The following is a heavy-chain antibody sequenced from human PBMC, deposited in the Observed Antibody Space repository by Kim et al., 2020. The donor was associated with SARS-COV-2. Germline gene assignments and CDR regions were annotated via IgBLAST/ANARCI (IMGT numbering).Heavy chain of an antibody. CDR1: GFTFSSYA. V-gene: IGHV3-23*01. J-gene: IGHJ4*02. CDR3: AKDPSDFMITFGGVIAPGVFDY. D-gene: IGHD3-16*02. CDR2: ISGSGGST. Sequence: GGSLRLSCAASGFTFSSYAMSWVRQAPGKGLEWVSAISGSGGSTYYADSVKGRFTISRDNSKNTLYLQMNSLRAEDTAVYYCAKDPSDFMITFGGVIAPGVFDYWGQGTLVTVSS.